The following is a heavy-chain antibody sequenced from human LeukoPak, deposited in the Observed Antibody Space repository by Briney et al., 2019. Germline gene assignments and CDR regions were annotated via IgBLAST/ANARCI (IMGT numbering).Heavy chain of an antibody. CDR2: IKQDGSEK. J-gene: IGHJ4*02. Sequence: GGSLRLSCAASGFTFSSYWMSWVRQAPGKGLEWVANIKQDGSEKYYVDSVKGRFTISRDNAKNSLYLQMNSLRAEDTAVYYCARRVTYYDIWSFDYWGQGTLVTVSS. V-gene: IGHV3-7*01. CDR3: ARRVTYYDIWSFDY. CDR1: GFTFSSYW. D-gene: IGHD3-9*01.